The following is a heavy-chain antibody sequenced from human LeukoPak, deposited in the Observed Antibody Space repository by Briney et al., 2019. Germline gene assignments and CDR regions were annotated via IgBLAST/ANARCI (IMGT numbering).Heavy chain of an antibody. V-gene: IGHV4-38-2*02. Sequence: PSETLSLTCTVSGYSISSGYYWGWIRRPPGKGLEWIGSIYHSGSTYYNPSLKSRVTISVDTSKNQFSLKLSSVTAADTAVYYCARVGVAEAGTDYWGQGTLVTVSS. CDR1: GYSISSGYY. D-gene: IGHD6-13*01. J-gene: IGHJ4*02. CDR3: ARVGVAEAGTDY. CDR2: IYHSGST.